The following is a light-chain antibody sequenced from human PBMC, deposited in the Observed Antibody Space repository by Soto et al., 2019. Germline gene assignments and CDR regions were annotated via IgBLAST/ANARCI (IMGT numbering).Light chain of an antibody. CDR3: QRYGTSLPLT. J-gene: IGKJ4*01. CDR1: QSVSSNY. Sequence: EIVLTQSLGTLSLSPGDRATLSCRASQSVSSNYLAWYQQKPGQAPRLLIYGASSRATGIPDRFSGSGSGTDFTLTISRLEPEDFAVYYCQRYGTSLPLTFGGGTKVDIK. CDR2: GAS. V-gene: IGKV3-20*01.